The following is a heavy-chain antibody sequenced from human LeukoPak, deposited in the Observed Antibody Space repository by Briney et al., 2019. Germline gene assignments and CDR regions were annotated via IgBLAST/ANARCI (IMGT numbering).Heavy chain of an antibody. V-gene: IGHV3-48*02. CDR3: ATDQRYAFDY. D-gene: IGHD3-9*01. CDR1: GLSFTDYP. J-gene: IGHJ4*02. CDR2: IRTTAEGAKYA. Sequence: PGGSRRPACATSGLSFTDYPMDWVRQAPGKGREWISNIRTTAEGAKYAYYADSVKGRVTISRDDGKNTLYLHMNSLRDDDTAVYYCATDQRYAFDYWGQGSLVTVSS.